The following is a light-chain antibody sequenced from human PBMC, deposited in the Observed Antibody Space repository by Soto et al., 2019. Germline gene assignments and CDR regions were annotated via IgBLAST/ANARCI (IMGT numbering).Light chain of an antibody. CDR3: QQYYSYPWT. CDR2: AAS. CDR1: QGISSY. V-gene: IGKV1-8*01. J-gene: IGKJ1*01. Sequence: SLSASTGDRVTITCRASQGISSYLAWYQQKPGKAPKLLIYAASTLQSGVPSRFSGSGSGTDFTLTISCLQSEDFATYYCQQYYSYPWTFGQGTKVDIK.